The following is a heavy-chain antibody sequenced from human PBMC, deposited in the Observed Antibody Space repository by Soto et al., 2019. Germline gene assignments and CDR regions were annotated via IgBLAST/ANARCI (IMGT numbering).Heavy chain of an antibody. V-gene: IGHV3-48*01. J-gene: IGHJ4*02. Sequence: EVQLVESGGGLVQPGGSLRLSCAASGFTFSSYSINWVRQAPGKGLEWVSYISSSSSTIYYADSVKGRFTISRDNAKNSLYLQMNSLRAEDTAVYYCAREDGSYGDYLDYWGQGTLVTISS. CDR1: GFTFSSYS. D-gene: IGHD4-17*01. CDR2: ISSSSSTI. CDR3: AREDGSYGDYLDY.